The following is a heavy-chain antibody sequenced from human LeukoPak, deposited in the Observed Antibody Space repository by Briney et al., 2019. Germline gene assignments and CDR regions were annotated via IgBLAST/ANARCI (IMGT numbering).Heavy chain of an antibody. V-gene: IGHV1-58*02. Sequence: SVKASCKASGFTFTSSAMQWVRQARGQRLEWIGWIVVGSGNTNYAQKLQERVTITRDMSTGTAYMELSSLRSEDTAVYYCAAEYNWNYYYGMDVWGQGTTVTVSS. D-gene: IGHD1-20*01. CDR3: AAEYNWNYYYGMDV. CDR1: GFTFTSSA. J-gene: IGHJ6*02. CDR2: IVVGSGNT.